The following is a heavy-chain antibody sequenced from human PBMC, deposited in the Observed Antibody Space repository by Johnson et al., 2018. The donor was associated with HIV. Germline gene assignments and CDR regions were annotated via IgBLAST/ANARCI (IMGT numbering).Heavy chain of an antibody. CDR2: LFSGGST. Sequence: QVQLVESGGGVVRPGGSLRLSCVASGFTFDDYGMSWVRQAPGKGLEWVSVLFSGGSTYYADSVKGRFTISRDNSKNTLYLQMNSLRAEDTAVYYCAKGYSSSDAFDIWGQGTMVTVSS. CDR1: GFTFDDYG. D-gene: IGHD6-6*01. CDR3: AKGYSSSDAFDI. V-gene: IGHV3-NL1*01. J-gene: IGHJ3*02.